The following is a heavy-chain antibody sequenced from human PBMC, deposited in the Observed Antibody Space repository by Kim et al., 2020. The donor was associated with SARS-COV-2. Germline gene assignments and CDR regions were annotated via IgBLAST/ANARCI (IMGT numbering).Heavy chain of an antibody. CDR3: ARGAPGH. CDR1: GGSFSGFQ. V-gene: IGHV4-34*01. CDR2: INHSGTT. Sequence: SETLSLTCAVYGGSFSGFQWTWIRQTPGKGLEWIGEINHSGTTNYNPSLKSRVSMSVDTSKNQFSLKLTSVTAADTAVYYCARGAPGHWGQGALFTVSS. J-gene: IGHJ1*01.